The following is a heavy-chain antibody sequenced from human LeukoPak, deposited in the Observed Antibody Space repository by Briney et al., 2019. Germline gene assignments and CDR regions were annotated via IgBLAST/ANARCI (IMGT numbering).Heavy chain of an antibody. Sequence: GGSLRLSCAASGFTFRSSAMAWVRQAPGKGLEWVSSISSASSYKYYGDSVKGRFTISRDNAKNSLYLQMNSLRVEDTAVYYCARGPTLIGVAGTWPLDYWGQGTLVIVSS. CDR1: GFTFRSSA. V-gene: IGHV3-21*01. D-gene: IGHD6-19*01. CDR3: ARGPTLIGVAGTWPLDY. J-gene: IGHJ4*02. CDR2: ISSASSYK.